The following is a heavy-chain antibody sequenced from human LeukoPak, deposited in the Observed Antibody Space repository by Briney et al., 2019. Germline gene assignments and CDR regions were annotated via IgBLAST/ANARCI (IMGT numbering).Heavy chain of an antibody. D-gene: IGHD5-12*01. V-gene: IGHV3-23*01. CDR1: GFTFSGDA. Sequence: PGGSLRLSCAASGFTFSGDAMSWGREAPGKGREWGSAISGSGGSTYYADSVKGRVTISRDNSENTLYLQMNSLRAEDTAVYYCANGARGYSGYDQIGYWGQGTLVTVSS. CDR2: ISGSGGST. J-gene: IGHJ4*02. CDR3: ANGARGYSGYDQIGY.